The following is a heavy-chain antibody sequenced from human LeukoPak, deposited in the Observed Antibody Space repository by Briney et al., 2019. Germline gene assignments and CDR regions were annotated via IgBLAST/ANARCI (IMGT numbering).Heavy chain of an antibody. CDR1: GFTFDDYG. CDR3: AKGLEYGGNERNDI. Sequence: PGGSLRLSCAASGFTFDDYGMSWVRQAPGKGLEWVSVIYSGGSTYYADSVKGRFTISRDNSKNTLYLQMNSLRAEDTAVYYCAKGLEYGGNERNDIWGQGTMVTVSS. V-gene: IGHV3-53*01. D-gene: IGHD4-23*01. J-gene: IGHJ3*02. CDR2: IYSGGST.